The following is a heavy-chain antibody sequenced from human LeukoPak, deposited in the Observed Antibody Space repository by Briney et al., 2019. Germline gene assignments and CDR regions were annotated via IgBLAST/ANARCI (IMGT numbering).Heavy chain of an antibody. J-gene: IGHJ4*02. Sequence: RSLRLSCAASGFTFSSYGMHWVRQAPGKGLEWVAVIWYDGSNKYYADSVKGRFTISRDNSKNTLYLQMNGLRAEDTAVYYRAKGYYYDSSGVDYWGQGTLVTVSS. D-gene: IGHD3-22*01. CDR2: IWYDGSNK. V-gene: IGHV3-33*06. CDR1: GFTFSSYG. CDR3: AKGYYYDSSGVDY.